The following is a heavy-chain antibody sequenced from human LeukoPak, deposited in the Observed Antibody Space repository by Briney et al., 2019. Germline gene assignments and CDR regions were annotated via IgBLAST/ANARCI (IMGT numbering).Heavy chain of an antibody. V-gene: IGHV3-74*01. CDR1: GSTFSTYW. J-gene: IGHJ1*01. CDR2: IKSDGST. Sequence: GGSLRLSCAASGSTFSTYWMHWVRQAPGKRLVWVSRIKSDGSTNYADSVKGRFTISRDNAKNTVSLQMNSLRPEDTGVYYCARAPSEIGGYYPEYFRHWGQGTLVTVSS. D-gene: IGHD3-22*01. CDR3: ARAPSEIGGYYPEYFRH.